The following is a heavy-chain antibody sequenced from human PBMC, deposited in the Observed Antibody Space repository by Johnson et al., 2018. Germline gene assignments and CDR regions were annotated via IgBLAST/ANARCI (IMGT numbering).Heavy chain of an antibody. J-gene: IGHJ3*02. V-gene: IGHV3-33*01. CDR3: AREGDYDDRSGSRIDAFVI. Sequence: QVQLVQSGGGVVQPGRSLRLSCAASGFTFSSYGMHWVRQAPGKGLEWVAVIWYDGSNKYYADSVKGRFTISRDNSKNTLYLQMKSLRAEDTSVYYCAREGDYDDRSGSRIDAFVIWGQGTMVTVSS. D-gene: IGHD3-22*01. CDR1: GFTFSSYG. CDR2: IWYDGSNK.